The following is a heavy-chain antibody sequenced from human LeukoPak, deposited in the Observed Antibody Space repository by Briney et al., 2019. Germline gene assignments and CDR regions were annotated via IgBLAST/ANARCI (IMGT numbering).Heavy chain of an antibody. J-gene: IGHJ4*02. V-gene: IGHV4-38-2*01. Sequence: PSETLSLTCAVSGYSFSSGYYWGWIGQPPGKGLDWIGSIYHSGSTYYNPSLKSRVTISVDTSKNQFSLKLSSVTAADTAVYYCARVPGLYYFDYWGQGTLVTVSS. CDR2: IYHSGST. CDR3: ARVPGLYYFDY. CDR1: GYSFSSGYY. D-gene: IGHD3-16*01.